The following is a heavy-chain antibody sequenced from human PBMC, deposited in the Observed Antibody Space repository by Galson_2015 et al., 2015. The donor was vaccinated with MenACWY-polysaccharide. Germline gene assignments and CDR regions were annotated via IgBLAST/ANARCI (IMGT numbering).Heavy chain of an antibody. J-gene: IGHJ5*02. CDR1: GFTFSSYV. CDR2: ITDSGSST. D-gene: IGHD1-26*01. V-gene: IGHV3-23*01. Sequence: SLRLSCAVSGFTFSSYVMSWVRQAPGRGLEWVSGITDSGSSTYYVDSVKGRFTISRDNSKNTLFLQMNSLRADGTAVYYCAKGGREVDNWLDPWGQGALVTVSS. CDR3: AKGGREVDNWLDP.